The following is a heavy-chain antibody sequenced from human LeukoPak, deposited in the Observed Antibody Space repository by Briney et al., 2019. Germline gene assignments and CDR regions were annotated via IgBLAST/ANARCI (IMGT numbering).Heavy chain of an antibody. D-gene: IGHD3-3*01. CDR1: GFTFSSYA. CDR3: ATGYYDFWSGYSETPANYYFDY. V-gene: IGHV3-23*01. CDR2: ISGSGGST. J-gene: IGHJ4*02. Sequence: GGSLRLSCAASGFTFSSYAMSWVRQAPGKGLEWVSAISGSGGSTYYAGSVKGRFTISRDNSKNTLYLQMNSLRAEDTAVYYCATGYYDFWSGYSETPANYYFDYWGQGTLVTVSS.